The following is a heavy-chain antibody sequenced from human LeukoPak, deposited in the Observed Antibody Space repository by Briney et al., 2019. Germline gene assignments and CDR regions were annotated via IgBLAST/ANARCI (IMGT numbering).Heavy chain of an antibody. V-gene: IGHV2-5*01. CDR1: GFSLSTSGVA. J-gene: IGHJ5*02. CDR3: THSAPSYYYGSGSDFWFDP. CDR2: IYGNDDK. D-gene: IGHD3-10*01. Sequence: SGPTLVKPTQTLTLTCTFSGFSLSTSGVAVGWIRQPPGKALEWLAFIYGNDDKRYSPSLKSKLTIRKDTSKNQVVLIVTNMEPVDTATYYCTHSAPSYYYGSGSDFWFDPWGQGTLVTVSS.